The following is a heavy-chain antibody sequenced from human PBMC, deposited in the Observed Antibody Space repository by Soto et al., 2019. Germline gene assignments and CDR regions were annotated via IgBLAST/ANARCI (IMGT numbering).Heavy chain of an antibody. D-gene: IGHD4-17*01. J-gene: IGHJ6*02. CDR1: GFTFSSYG. CDR3: AKDVGIGYGDYGYYYYGMDV. CDR2: IWYDGSNK. Sequence: GGSLRLSCAASGFTFSSYGMHWVRQAPGKGLEWVAVIWYDGSNKYYADSVKGRFTISRDNSKNTLYLQMNSLRAEDTAVYYCAKDVGIGYGDYGYYYYGMDVWGQGTTVTVSS. V-gene: IGHV3-30*02.